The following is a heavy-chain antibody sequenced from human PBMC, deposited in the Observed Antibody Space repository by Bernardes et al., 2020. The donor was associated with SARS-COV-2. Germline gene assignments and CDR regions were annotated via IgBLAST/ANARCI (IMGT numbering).Heavy chain of an antibody. J-gene: IGHJ3*02. CDR2: FYPADGAA. D-gene: IGHD3-22*01. Sequence: ASVKVSCKVSGYTLSDLSMHWVRQAPGKGLEWMGSFYPADGAAVYAQKFLGRVTMTADTSTYTSYMELSSLGSDDTAVYYCTTSLSLTVVVYACDIRGQGTTVIVSS. CDR1: GYTLSDLS. V-gene: IGHV1-24*01. CDR3: TTSLSLTVVVYACDI.